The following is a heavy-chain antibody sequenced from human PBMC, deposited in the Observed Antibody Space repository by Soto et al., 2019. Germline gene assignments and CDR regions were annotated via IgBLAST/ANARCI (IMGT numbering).Heavy chain of an antibody. V-gene: IGHV4-4*07. J-gene: IGHJ5*02. CDR3: ARDLFGWFGEFNWFDP. CDR2: IYTSGST. Sequence: SETLSLTCTDSGGSISSYYWSWIRQPAGKGLEWIGRIYTSGSTNYNPSLKSRVTMSVDTSKNQFSLKLSSVTAADTAVYYCARDLFGWFGEFNWFDPWGQGTLVTVSS. CDR1: GGSISSYY. D-gene: IGHD3-10*01.